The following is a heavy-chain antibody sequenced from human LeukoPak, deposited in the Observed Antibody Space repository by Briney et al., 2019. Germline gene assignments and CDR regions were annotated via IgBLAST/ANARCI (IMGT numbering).Heavy chain of an antibody. V-gene: IGHV4-39*07. CDR3: ARVAGYYGSGSYLASNWFDP. CDR1: GGSISSSSYY. D-gene: IGHD3-10*01. CDR2: IYYSGST. J-gene: IGHJ5*02. Sequence: SETLSLTCTVSGGSISSSSYYWGWIRQPPGKGLEWIGSIYYSGSTYYNPSLKSRVTISVDTSKNQFSLKLSSVTAADTAVYYCARVAGYYGSGSYLASNWFDPWGQGTLVTVSS.